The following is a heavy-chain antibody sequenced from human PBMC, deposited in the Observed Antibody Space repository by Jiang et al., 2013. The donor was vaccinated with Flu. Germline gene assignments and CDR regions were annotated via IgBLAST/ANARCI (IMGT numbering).Heavy chain of an antibody. Sequence: GSGLVKPSETLSLTCTVSGGSISSSSYYWGWIRQPPGKGLEWIGSIYYSGSTYYNPSLKSRVTISVDTSKNQFSLKLSSVTAADTAVYYCARHPGLYQTQSYYFDYWAREPWSPSPQ. CDR1: GGSISSSSYY. CDR2: IYYSGST. V-gene: IGHV4-39*01. D-gene: IGHD3-3*01. J-gene: IGHJ4*02. CDR3: ARHPGLYQTQSYYFDY.